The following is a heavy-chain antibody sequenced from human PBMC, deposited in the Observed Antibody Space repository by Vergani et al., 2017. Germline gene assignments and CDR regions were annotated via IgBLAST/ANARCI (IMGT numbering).Heavy chain of an antibody. J-gene: IGHJ4*02. Sequence: EVHLLESGGGQVEAGGSLRLSCVASGFTFSNYAMSWVRQTSGKGLEWVSAISGNGDRTYYADSVKGRFTISRDNSKNTVYLQMNSLKAEDRATYYCAREERSNTSPFVGDWGQGTLVTV. V-gene: IGHV3-23*01. D-gene: IGHD2/OR15-2a*01. CDR3: AREERSNTSPFVGD. CDR2: ISGNGDRT. CDR1: GFTFSNYA.